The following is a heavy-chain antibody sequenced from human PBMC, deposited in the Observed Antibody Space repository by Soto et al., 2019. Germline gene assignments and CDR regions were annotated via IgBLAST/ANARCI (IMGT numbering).Heavy chain of an antibody. V-gene: IGHV3-23*01. CDR1: GFTFSSHA. CDR2: ISGSGGST. D-gene: IGHD3-16*02. Sequence: PGGSLRLSCAASGFTFSSHAMSWVRQAPGKGLEWVSAISGSGGSTYYADSVKGRFTISRDNSKNTLYLQMNSLRAEDTAVYYCAKCGDIWGSYRSPSDYWGQGTLVTVSS. CDR3: AKCGDIWGSYRSPSDY. J-gene: IGHJ4*02.